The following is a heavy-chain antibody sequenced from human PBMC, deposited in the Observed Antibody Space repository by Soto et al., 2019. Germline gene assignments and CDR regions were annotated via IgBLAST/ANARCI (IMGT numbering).Heavy chain of an antibody. J-gene: IGHJ4*02. V-gene: IGHV4-30-2*01. CDR2: IYHSGST. Sequence: SETVSLTCAVSGGSISSGGYSWSWIRQPPGKGLEWIGYIYHSGSTYYNPSLKSRVTISVDRSKNQFSLKLNSVTAADTAVYYCARARYYYDSSGYPQVNYFDYWGQGTLVTVSS. D-gene: IGHD3-22*01. CDR3: ARARYYYDSSGYPQVNYFDY. CDR1: GGSISSGGYS.